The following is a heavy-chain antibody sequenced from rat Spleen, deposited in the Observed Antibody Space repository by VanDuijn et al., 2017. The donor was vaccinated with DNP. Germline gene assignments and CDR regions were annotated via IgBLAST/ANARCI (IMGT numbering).Heavy chain of an antibody. CDR1: GYSINRSYR. CDR2: VNSAGST. V-gene: IGHV3-3*01. J-gene: IGHJ4*01. D-gene: IGHD1-4*01. CDR3: ARWPVYNPPYAMDA. Sequence: EVQLQESGPGLVKPLQSLSLTCSVTGYSINRSYRWNWIRKLPGNKLEWMGSVNSAGSTNYNPSLKSRISITRDTSKNQFFLQVKSVTTEDTATYYCARWPVYNPPYAMDAWGQGTSVTVSS.